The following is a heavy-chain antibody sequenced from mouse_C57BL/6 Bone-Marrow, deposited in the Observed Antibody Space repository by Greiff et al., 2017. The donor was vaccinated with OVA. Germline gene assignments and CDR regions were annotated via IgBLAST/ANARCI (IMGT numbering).Heavy chain of an antibody. CDR2: IWSGGST. Sequence: VKLMESGPGLVQPSQSLSITCTVSGFSLTSYGVHWVRQSPGKGLEWLGVIWSGGSTDYNAAFISRLSISKDNSKSQVFFKMNSLQADDTAIYYCASYYYGSYWYFDVWGTGTTVTVSS. J-gene: IGHJ1*03. D-gene: IGHD1-1*01. V-gene: IGHV2-2*01. CDR1: GFSLTSYG. CDR3: ASYYYGSYWYFDV.